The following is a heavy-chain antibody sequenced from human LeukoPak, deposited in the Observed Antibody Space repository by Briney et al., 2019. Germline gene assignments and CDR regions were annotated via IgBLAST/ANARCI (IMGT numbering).Heavy chain of an antibody. J-gene: IGHJ4*02. CDR1: GFTFSSYG. Sequence: GGSLRLSCAASGFTFSSYGMHWVRQAPGKGLEWVAVIWYDGSNKYYADSVKGRFTISRGNSKNTLYLQMNSLRAEDTAVYYCPRDLRTSLDYWGQGTLVTVSS. CDR2: IWYDGSNK. D-gene: IGHD5/OR15-5a*01. CDR3: PRDLRTSLDY. V-gene: IGHV3-33*01.